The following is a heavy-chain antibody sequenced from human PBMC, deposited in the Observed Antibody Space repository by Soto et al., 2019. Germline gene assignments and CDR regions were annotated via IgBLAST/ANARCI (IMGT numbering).Heavy chain of an antibody. J-gene: IGHJ4*02. D-gene: IGHD3-22*01. CDR2: ISYDGSNK. CDR1: GFTFSSYA. CDR3: ARDYDSSGYYF. Sequence: GGSLRLSCAASGFTFSSYAMHWVRQAPGKGLEWVAVISYDGSNKYYADSVKGRFTITRDNSKNTRYLQMNSLRAEDTAVYYCARDYDSSGYYFWGQGTLVTVSS. V-gene: IGHV3-30-3*01.